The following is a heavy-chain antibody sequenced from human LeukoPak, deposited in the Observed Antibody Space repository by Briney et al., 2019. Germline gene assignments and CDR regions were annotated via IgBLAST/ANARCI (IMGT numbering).Heavy chain of an antibody. D-gene: IGHD2-15*01. Sequence: ETLSLTCAVYGGSFSGYYWSWIRQPPGKGLEWIGEINHSGSTNYNPSLKSRVTISVDTSKNQFSLKLSSVTAADTAVYYCARKLAAIVVVVAARSWFDPWGQGTLVTVSS. CDR2: INHSGST. J-gene: IGHJ5*02. CDR1: GGSFSGYY. V-gene: IGHV4-34*01. CDR3: ARKLAAIVVVVAARSWFDP.